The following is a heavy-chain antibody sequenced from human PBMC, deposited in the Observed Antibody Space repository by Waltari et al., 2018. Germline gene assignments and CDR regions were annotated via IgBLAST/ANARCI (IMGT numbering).Heavy chain of an antibody. CDR2: IFSGGTT. V-gene: IGHV3-53*02. D-gene: IGHD4-4*01. Sequence: EVQLVETGGGLIQPGGSLRLSCAASGFSVSTNYMSWVHQAPGKGLEWVSIIFSGGTTYYADSVKGRFTVSRDNSKNTLYLQMNSLRAEDTAIYYCTRNVYNTNYGAYWGQGTLVTVSS. J-gene: IGHJ4*02. CDR1: GFSVSTNY. CDR3: TRNVYNTNYGAY.